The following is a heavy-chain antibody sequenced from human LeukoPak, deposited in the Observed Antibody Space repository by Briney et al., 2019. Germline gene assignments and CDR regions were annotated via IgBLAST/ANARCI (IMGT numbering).Heavy chain of an antibody. D-gene: IGHD6-19*01. J-gene: IGHJ3*02. CDR2: ISSSSSYI. CDR3: ARVSGWYSSAAFDI. Sequence: GGSLGLSCAASGFTFSSCSMNWVRQAPGKGLEWVSSISSSSSYIYYADSVKGRFTISRDNAKNSLYLQMNSLRAEDTAVYYCARVSGWYSSAAFDIWGQGTMVTVSS. V-gene: IGHV3-21*01. CDR1: GFTFSSCS.